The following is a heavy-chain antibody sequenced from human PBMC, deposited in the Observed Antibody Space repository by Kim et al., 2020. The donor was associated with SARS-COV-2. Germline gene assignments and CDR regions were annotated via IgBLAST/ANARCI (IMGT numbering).Heavy chain of an antibody. CDR2: IYSGGST. CDR3: ARDRGGTGAVFDY. Sequence: GGSLRLSCAASVLTVSGNYMRWVRQAPGKGLEWVSVIYSGGSTFYADSVKGRFTISRDNSKNTVYLQMNSLRVEDTAVYFCARDRGGTGAVFDYWGQGTLVTVSS. CDR1: VLTVSGNY. J-gene: IGHJ4*02. D-gene: IGHD3-16*01. V-gene: IGHV3-53*01.